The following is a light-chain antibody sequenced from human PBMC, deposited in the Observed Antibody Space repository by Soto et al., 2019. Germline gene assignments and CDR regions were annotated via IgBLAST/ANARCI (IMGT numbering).Light chain of an antibody. CDR2: GNH. Sequence: QYALTQPPSVSGAPGQRVTISCTGSSSSIGAGYDVHWYHQLPGAAPKLLVSGNHNRPSGVPDRFSASKSGTSASLAITGLQTEYEAQYYCQSYDSRLTAYVFGTGTKVTVL. CDR1: SSSIGAGYD. V-gene: IGLV1-40*01. CDR3: QSYDSRLTAYV. J-gene: IGLJ1*01.